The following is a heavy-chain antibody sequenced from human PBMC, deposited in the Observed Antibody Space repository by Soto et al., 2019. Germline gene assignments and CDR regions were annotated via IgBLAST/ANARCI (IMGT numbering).Heavy chain of an antibody. V-gene: IGHV4-59*01. CDR2: IYHSGST. CDR3: ARAAGDYFDY. D-gene: IGHD1-26*01. J-gene: IGHJ4*02. Sequence: QVQLQESGPGLVKPSETLSLTCTVSGGSISSYYWSWIRQPPGKGLEWIGYIYHSGSTKYNPSLKSGVTISVDTYTNQSALNLSSVTAADTAVYYCARAAGDYFDYWGQGTLVTVSS. CDR1: GGSISSYY.